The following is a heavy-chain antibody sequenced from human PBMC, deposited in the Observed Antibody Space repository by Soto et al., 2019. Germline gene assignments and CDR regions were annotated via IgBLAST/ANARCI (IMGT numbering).Heavy chain of an antibody. D-gene: IGHD6-13*01. CDR2: INYSGST. CDR1: GGSISSGDYY. CDR3: ARDPRPGIASADRGGDYYCMDV. V-gene: IGHV4-30-4*01. J-gene: IGHJ6*02. Sequence: SETLSLTCTVSGGSISSGDYYWSWIRQPPGKGLEWIGYINYSGSTYYNPSLKSRVTIEVDTSKNQFSLRLGSVTAADTAVYYCARDPRPGIASADRGGDYYCMDVWGQGTTVTVSS.